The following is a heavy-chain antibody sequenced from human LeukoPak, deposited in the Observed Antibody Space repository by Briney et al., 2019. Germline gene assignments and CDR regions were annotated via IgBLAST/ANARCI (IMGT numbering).Heavy chain of an antibody. J-gene: IGHJ4*02. CDR3: ARVVLDAYYFDY. CDR2: IYYSGST. D-gene: IGHD1-14*01. V-gene: IGHV4-59*01. CDR1: GGSISSYY. Sequence: SETLSLTCTVSGGSISSYYWSWIRQPPGKGLEWIGYIYYSGSTNYNPSLKSRVTISVDTSKNQFSLKLSSVTAADTAVYYCARVVLDAYYFDYWGQGTLVTVSS.